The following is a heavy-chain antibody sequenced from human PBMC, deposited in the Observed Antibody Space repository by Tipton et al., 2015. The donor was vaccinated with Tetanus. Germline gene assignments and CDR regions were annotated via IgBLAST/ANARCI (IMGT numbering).Heavy chain of an antibody. CDR1: GGSFTDYS. D-gene: IGHD3-22*01. Sequence: TLSLTCAVYGGSFTDYSWSWIRQPPGQGLEWIGEVTQAGNTDYIPSLKGRVTMSLDTSKGQLSLNLSSVTAADTAVYYCARGPRTRIYDSSGYSFRYFYGMDVWGLGATVTVSS. V-gene: IGHV4-34*01. CDR2: VTQAGNT. CDR3: ARGPRTRIYDSSGYSFRYFYGMDV. J-gene: IGHJ6*02.